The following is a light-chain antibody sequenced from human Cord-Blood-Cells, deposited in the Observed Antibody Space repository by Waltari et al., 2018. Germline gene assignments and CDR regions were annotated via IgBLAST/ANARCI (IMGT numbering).Light chain of an antibody. CDR3: SSYTSSSTWV. V-gene: IGLV2-14*01. CDR1: SSDVGGYNY. J-gene: IGLJ3*02. CDR2: DVS. Sequence: QSALTQPASVSGSPGQSITISCTGTSSDVGGYNYVSWYQQHPDKAPKLMIYDVSNRPSGVSRLFPVSKSVNTASLTISGLQAEYEADYYCSSYTSSSTWVFGGWTKLTVL.